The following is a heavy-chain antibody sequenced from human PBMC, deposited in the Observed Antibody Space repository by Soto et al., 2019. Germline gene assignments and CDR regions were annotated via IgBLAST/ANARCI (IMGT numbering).Heavy chain of an antibody. J-gene: IGHJ3*02. CDR2: ISAYNGNT. CDR1: GYTFTSYG. V-gene: IGHV1-18*01. CDR3: AGDADYYGSGSAFDI. Sequence: QVQLVQSGAEVKKPGASVKVSCKASGYTFTSYGISWVRQAPGQGLEWMGWISAYNGNTNYAQKLQGRVTMTTDISTSTAYMELGSLRSGGTAVYYCAGDADYYGSGSAFDIWGQGTMVTVSS. D-gene: IGHD3-10*01.